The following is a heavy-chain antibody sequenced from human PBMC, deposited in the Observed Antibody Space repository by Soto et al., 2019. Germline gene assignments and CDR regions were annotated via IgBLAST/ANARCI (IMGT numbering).Heavy chain of an antibody. V-gene: IGHV3-48*01. CDR1: GFTFSSYS. D-gene: IGHD3-10*01. CDR2: ISSSSSNI. J-gene: IGHJ4*02. Sequence: GGSLRLSCAASGFTFSSYSMSWVRQAPGKGLEWVSYISSSSSNIYYADSVKGRFTISRDNSKNTLYLQMNSLRAEDTAVHYCAKDRGLTLDYWGQGTLVTVSS. CDR3: AKDRGLTLDY.